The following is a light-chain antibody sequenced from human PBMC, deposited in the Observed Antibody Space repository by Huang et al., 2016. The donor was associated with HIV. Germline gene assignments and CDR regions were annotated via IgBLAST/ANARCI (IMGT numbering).Light chain of an antibody. CDR1: QGIGNS. Sequence: ERVLTQSPGTLSVSPGERATLSCRTSQGIGNSLAWYQLKPGQAPRLLIYETFIRATDNPARFSGGGSEIDFTLTVSGLQSEDSAVYYCQQYHEWPRTFGQGTKVEIK. J-gene: IGKJ2*01. V-gene: IGKV3-15*01. CDR3: QQYHEWPRT. CDR2: ETF.